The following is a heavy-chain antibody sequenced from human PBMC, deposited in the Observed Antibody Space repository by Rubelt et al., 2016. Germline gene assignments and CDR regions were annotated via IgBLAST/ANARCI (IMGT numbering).Heavy chain of an antibody. J-gene: IGHJ4*02. CDR1: GFTFSRYA. V-gene: IGHV3-23*01. Sequence: SRGGLVQPGGSLRVSCAASGFTFSRYAMNWVRQAPGKGLEWVAAISGSGGSTYYADSVKGRFTISRDNAKNSLYLQMNSLRAEDTAMYYCARVGHGTTGYWGQGTLVTVSS. CDR2: ISGSGGST. D-gene: IGHD1-1*01. CDR3: ARVGHGTTGY.